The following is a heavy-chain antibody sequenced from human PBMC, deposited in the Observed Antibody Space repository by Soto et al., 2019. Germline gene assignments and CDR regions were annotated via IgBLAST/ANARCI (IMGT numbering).Heavy chain of an antibody. D-gene: IGHD3-3*01. CDR1: GFTFSNYA. CDR2: ISGSGDNT. CDR3: AKGREWVPPPTFEY. J-gene: IGHJ4*02. V-gene: IGHV3-23*01. Sequence: EVQLLESGGDLIQPGGSLRLSCAASGFTFSNYAMSWVRQAPGKGLEWVSSISGSGDNTYFADSVKGRFTISRDNSKHTLYLQMNRLRAENTAVYYCAKGREWVPPPTFEYWGQGPLVTVSS.